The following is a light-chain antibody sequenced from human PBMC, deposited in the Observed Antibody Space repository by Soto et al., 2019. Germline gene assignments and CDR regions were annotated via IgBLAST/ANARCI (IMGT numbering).Light chain of an antibody. J-gene: IGLJ2*01. CDR3: AAWDDSRYGVV. CDR2: RSD. CDR1: NSNIGSNN. V-gene: IGLV1-44*01. Sequence: QSVLTQSPSASGTPGQRVTIACSGSNSNIGSNNVTWYRHVPGTAPKLLIFRSDQRPSGVPDRFSGSRSGTSASLVINGLQSGDEAHYYCAAWDDSRYGVVFGGGTKVTVL.